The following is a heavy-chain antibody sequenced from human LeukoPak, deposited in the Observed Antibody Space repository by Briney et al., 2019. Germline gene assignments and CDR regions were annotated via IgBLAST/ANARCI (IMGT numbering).Heavy chain of an antibody. CDR1: GFTFSSYG. V-gene: IGHV3-33*01. D-gene: IGHD1-26*01. J-gene: IGHJ4*02. Sequence: GGSLRLSCAASGFTFSSYGMHWVRQAPGKGLEWVAVIWYDGSNKYYADSVKGRFTISRDNSKNTLYLQMNSLRAEDTAVYYSAREGFVVGATPAYDYWGQGTLVTVSS. CDR3: AREGFVVGATPAYDY. CDR2: IWYDGSNK.